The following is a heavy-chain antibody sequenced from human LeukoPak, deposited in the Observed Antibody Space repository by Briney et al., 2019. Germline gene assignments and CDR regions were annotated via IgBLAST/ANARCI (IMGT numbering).Heavy chain of an antibody. CDR1: GLTFSSYT. CDR2: ISAGGGNT. CDR3: AVPQWELLN. V-gene: IGHV3-23*01. D-gene: IGHD1-26*01. Sequence: GGSLRLSCAASGLTFSSYTMSWVRQAPGKGLEWVSAISAGGGNTNYADSVKGRFTISRDNSKNTLYLQMNSLRAEDTAVYSCAVPQWELLNWGQGTLVTVSS. J-gene: IGHJ4*02.